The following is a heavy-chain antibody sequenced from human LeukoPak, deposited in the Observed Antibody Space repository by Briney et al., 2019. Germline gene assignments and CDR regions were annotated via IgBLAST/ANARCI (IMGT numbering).Heavy chain of an antibody. V-gene: IGHV3-21*01. CDR3: AREKGGGSYGFAFDI. CDR1: GFTFSSCG. J-gene: IGHJ3*02. CDR2: ISSSSSYI. D-gene: IGHD1-26*01. Sequence: GSLRLSCAASGFTFSSCGMHWVRQAPGKGLEWVSSISSSSSYIYYADSVKGRFTISRDNAKNSLYLQMNSLRAEDTAVYYCAREKGGGSYGFAFDIWGQGTMVTVSS.